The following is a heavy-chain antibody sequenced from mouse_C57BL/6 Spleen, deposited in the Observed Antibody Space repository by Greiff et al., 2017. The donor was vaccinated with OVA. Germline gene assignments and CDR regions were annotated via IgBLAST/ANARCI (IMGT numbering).Heavy chain of an antibody. CDR2: ISSGGDYI. CDR3: TRDEEGLTGSRYFDG. CDR1: GFTFSSYA. V-gene: IGHV5-9-1*02. Sequence: EVHLVESGEGLVKPGGSLKLSCAASGFTFSSYAMSWVRQTPGKRLEWVAYISSGGDYIYYADTVKGRFTISRDNARNTLDQEMRSLKYEDTAMYYCTRDEEGLTGSRYFDGWGTGTTVTVSS. D-gene: IGHD4-1*01. J-gene: IGHJ1*03.